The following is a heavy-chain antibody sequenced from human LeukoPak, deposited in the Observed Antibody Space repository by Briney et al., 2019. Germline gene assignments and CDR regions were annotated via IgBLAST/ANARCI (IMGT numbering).Heavy chain of an antibody. Sequence: PGGSLRLSCAASGFIFSTYGLHWVRQAPGKGLEWVSSISSSSSYIYYADSVKGRFTISRDNAKNSLYLQMNSLRAEDTAVYYCARARGASAFDIWGQGTMVTVSS. V-gene: IGHV3-21*01. D-gene: IGHD3-10*01. J-gene: IGHJ3*02. CDR1: GFIFSTYG. CDR3: ARARGASAFDI. CDR2: ISSSSSYI.